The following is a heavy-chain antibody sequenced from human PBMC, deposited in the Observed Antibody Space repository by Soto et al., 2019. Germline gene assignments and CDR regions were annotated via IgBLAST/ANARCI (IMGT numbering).Heavy chain of an antibody. V-gene: IGHV3-30-3*01. Sequence: GGSLRLSCAASGFTFSSYAMHWVRQAPGKGLEWVAVISYDGSNKYYADSVKGRFTISRDNSKNTLYLQMNSLRAEDTAVYYCARDIDMMPSPRLGYYYYGMDVWGQGTTVTVSS. CDR3: ARDIDMMPSPRLGYYYYGMDV. CDR2: ISYDGSNK. J-gene: IGHJ6*02. D-gene: IGHD3-16*01. CDR1: GFTFSSYA.